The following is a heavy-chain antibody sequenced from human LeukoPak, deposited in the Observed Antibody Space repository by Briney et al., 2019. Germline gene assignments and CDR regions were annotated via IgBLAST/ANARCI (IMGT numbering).Heavy chain of an antibody. V-gene: IGHV3-21*01. Sequence: GGSLRLSCAASGFTFSTYTMNWVRQAPGKGLEGVSCISDSSVYIYYADSLKGRFTISRDNAKNSLYLQMNGLRAEDTAVYYCARVSVAGVVVDAFDIWGQGTMVTVSS. J-gene: IGHJ3*02. CDR1: GFTFSTYT. D-gene: IGHD6-19*01. CDR2: ISDSSVYI. CDR3: ARVSVAGVVVDAFDI.